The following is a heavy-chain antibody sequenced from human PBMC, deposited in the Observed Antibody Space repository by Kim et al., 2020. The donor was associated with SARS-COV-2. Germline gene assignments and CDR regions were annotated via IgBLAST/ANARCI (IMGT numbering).Heavy chain of an antibody. CDR1: GFTFSNAW. CDR2: IKSKTDGGTT. J-gene: IGHJ6*02. Sequence: GGSLRLSCAASGFTFSNAWMSWVRQAPGKGLEWVGRIKSKTDGGTTDYAAPVKGRFTISRDDSKNTLYLQMNSLKTEDTAVYYCTTDREGTYYYYYGMDVWGQGTTVTVSS. V-gene: IGHV3-15*01. CDR3: TTDREGTYYYYYGMDV. D-gene: IGHD3-10*01.